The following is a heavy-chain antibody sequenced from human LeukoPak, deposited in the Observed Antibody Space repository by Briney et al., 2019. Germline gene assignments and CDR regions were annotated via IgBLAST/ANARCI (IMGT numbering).Heavy chain of an antibody. V-gene: IGHV1-69*05. Sequence: SVKVSCKASGGTFSSYATSWVRQAPGQGLEWMGGIIPIFGTANYAQKFQGRVTITTDESTSTAYMELSSLRSDDTAVYYCARRGSGYDDAFDIWGQGTMVTVSS. J-gene: IGHJ3*02. CDR2: IIPIFGTA. CDR3: ARRGSGYDDAFDI. D-gene: IGHD3-22*01. CDR1: GGTFSSYA.